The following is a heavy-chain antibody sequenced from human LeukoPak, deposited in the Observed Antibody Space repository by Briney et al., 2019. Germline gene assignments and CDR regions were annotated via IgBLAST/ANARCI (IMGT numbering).Heavy chain of an antibody. CDR2: IFHSRSV. Sequence: KSSETLSLTCIVSGYSISSDYFWGLVRQPPGKGLEWIGSIFHSRSVYYNPSLKSRVTISLDTSKNQFSLKLSSVTAADTAVYYCARGKLPSITMVRGVRHTNWFDRWGQGTLVTVSS. CDR3: ARGKLPSITMVRGVRHTNWFDR. CDR1: GYSISSDYF. V-gene: IGHV4-38-2*02. J-gene: IGHJ5*02. D-gene: IGHD3-10*01.